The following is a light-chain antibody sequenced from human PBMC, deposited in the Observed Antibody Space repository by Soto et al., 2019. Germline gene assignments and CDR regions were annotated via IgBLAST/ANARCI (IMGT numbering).Light chain of an antibody. CDR1: QDIRNE. J-gene: IGKJ1*01. V-gene: IGKV1-6*01. CDR2: AAS. CDR3: LQDYNYPRT. Sequence: AIQMTQSPSSLSASIGDRVTITCRASQDIRNELGWYQQKPGKAPKLLISAASSLEDGVPSRFSGSGSGTDFTLTISSLRPEDFVTYFCLQDYNYPRTFGQGTKVEIK.